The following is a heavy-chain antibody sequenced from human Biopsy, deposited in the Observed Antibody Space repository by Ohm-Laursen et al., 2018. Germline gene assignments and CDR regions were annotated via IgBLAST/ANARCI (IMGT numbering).Heavy chain of an antibody. CDR3: TRDRHYASGSYAGMDV. Sequence: ASVKVSCKASGYTYTSYGISWVRQAPGQGPEWMGWISGYNGNTVYPQNHQGRVTLTTDTSTSTAYMELRSLRSDVTAIYYCTRDRHYASGSYAGMDVWGQGTTVTVSS. CDR2: ISGYNGNT. V-gene: IGHV1-18*01. J-gene: IGHJ6*02. D-gene: IGHD3-10*01. CDR1: GYTYTSYG.